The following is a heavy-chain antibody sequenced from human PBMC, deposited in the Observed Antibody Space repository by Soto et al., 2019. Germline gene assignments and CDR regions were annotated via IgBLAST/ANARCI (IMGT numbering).Heavy chain of an antibody. CDR2: IIPIFGTA. CDR3: ARELIDSSSSPWFDP. D-gene: IGHD6-6*01. Sequence: GASVKVSCKASGYTFTSYYMHWVRQAPGQGLEWMGGIIPIFGTANYAQKFQGRVTITADESTSTAYMELSSLRSEDTAVYYCARELIDSSSSPWFDPWGQGTLVTV. V-gene: IGHV1-69*13. J-gene: IGHJ5*02. CDR1: GYTFTSYY.